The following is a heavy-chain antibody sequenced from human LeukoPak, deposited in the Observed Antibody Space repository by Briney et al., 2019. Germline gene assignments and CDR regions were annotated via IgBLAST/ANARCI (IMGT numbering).Heavy chain of an antibody. CDR1: GGTFSSYA. CDR3: ARADIVVVPAVRYYYYYYMDV. V-gene: IGHV1-69*13. Sequence: ASVKVSCKASGGTFSSYAISWVRQAPGQGLEWMGGIIPIFGTANYAQKFQGRVTITADESTSTAYMELSSLRSEDTAVYYCARADIVVVPAVRYYYYYYMDVWGKGTTVTVSS. CDR2: IIPIFGTA. J-gene: IGHJ6*03. D-gene: IGHD2-2*01.